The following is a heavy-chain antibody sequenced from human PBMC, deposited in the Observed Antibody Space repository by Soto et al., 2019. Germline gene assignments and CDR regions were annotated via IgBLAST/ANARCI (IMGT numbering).Heavy chain of an antibody. J-gene: IGHJ4*02. Sequence: SETLSLTCTVSGGSISGYYWSWLRQPPGKGLEWIGYIYNNGNAYYNPSLKSRVTMSVDTSKNQFSLKLISVTAADTAVYYCARHFVAVVIKGWGYWGQGTLVTVSS. CDR3: ARHFVAVVIKGWGY. CDR2: IYNNGNA. D-gene: IGHD3-22*01. CDR1: GGSISGYY. V-gene: IGHV4-59*04.